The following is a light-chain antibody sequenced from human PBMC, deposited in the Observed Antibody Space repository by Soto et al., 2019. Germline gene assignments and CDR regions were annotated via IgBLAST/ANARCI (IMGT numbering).Light chain of an antibody. CDR2: GAS. V-gene: IGKV3D-20*02. J-gene: IGKJ3*01. CDR1: QSVSSSY. CDR3: QHRNNRPFS. Sequence: IVLTQSPGTLSLSPGERATLSCRASQSVSSSYLAWYQQKPGQAPRLLIYGASTRATGIPARFSGSGSGTDFTLTISSLEPEDFAVYYCQHRNNRPFSFGPGTKVDIK.